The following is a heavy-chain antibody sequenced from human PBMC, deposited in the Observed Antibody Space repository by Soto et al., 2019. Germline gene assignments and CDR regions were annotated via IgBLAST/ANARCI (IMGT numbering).Heavy chain of an antibody. V-gene: IGHV3-72*01. CDR3: ARVSFVGPSGGRYFDY. Sequence: EVQLVESGGGLVQPGGSLRLSCAASGFTFSAHYMDWVRQAPGKGLEWVGRIKNKANSYTTEYAASVEGRFTISREDSQNSLYLQMNSLKTEDTAVYYCARVSFVGPSGGRYFDYWGQGSQVAVSS. J-gene: IGHJ4*02. D-gene: IGHD1-26*01. CDR2: IKNKANSYTT. CDR1: GFTFSAHY.